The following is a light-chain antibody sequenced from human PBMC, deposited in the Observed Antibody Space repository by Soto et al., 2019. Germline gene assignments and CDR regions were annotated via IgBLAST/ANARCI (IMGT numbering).Light chain of an antibody. CDR3: CSYAGSTTRVL. CDR2: EVN. J-gene: IGLJ2*01. Sequence: QSVLTQPASVSGSPGQSIIISCTGTSSDVDTYKYVSWYQQHPGKAPKLMIYEVNHRPSGVSDRFSGSKSGNTASLTISGLQAEDEADYYCCSYAGSTTRVLFGGGTKLTVL. V-gene: IGLV2-14*01. CDR1: SSDVDTYKY.